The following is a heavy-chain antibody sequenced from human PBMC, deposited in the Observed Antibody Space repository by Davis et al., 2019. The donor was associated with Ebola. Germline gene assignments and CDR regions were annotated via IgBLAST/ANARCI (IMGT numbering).Heavy chain of an antibody. CDR3: ARDYDFWSGYPGYGMDV. D-gene: IGHD3-3*01. J-gene: IGHJ6*02. Sequence: GGSLRLSCAASGFTFSSYGMHWVRQAPGKGLEWVAVIWYDGSNKYYADSVKGRFTISRDNSKKTLYLQMNSLRAEDTAVYYCARDYDFWSGYPGYGMDVWGQGTTVTVSS. V-gene: IGHV3-33*01. CDR1: GFTFSSYG. CDR2: IWYDGSNK.